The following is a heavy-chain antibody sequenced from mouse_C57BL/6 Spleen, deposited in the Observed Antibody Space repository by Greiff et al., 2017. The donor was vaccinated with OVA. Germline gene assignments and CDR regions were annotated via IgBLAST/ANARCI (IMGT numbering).Heavy chain of an antibody. V-gene: IGHV1-64*01. CDR3: ARGPNWAYAMDY. CDR1: GYTFTSYW. CDR2: IHPNSGST. Sequence: QVQLQQSGAELVKPGASVKLSCKASGYTFTSYWMHWVKQRPGQGLEWIGMIHPNSGSTNYNEKFKSKATLTVDKSSSTAYMQLSSLTSEDSAVYYCARGPNWAYAMDYWGQGTSVTVSS. D-gene: IGHD4-1*02. J-gene: IGHJ4*01.